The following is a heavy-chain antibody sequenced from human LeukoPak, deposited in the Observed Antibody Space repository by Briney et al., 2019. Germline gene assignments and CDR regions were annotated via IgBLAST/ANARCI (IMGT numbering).Heavy chain of an antibody. J-gene: IGHJ1*01. CDR3: ATYSSSNGREFQY. CDR2: TNWNGGST. CDR1: GFTFDDYA. D-gene: IGHD2-2*01. Sequence: GGSLRLSCAASGFTFDDYAMSWVRHAPGKGLEWGSGTNWNGGSTDYADSVKGRFTISRDNAKDSLYLQMNSLRAEDTAVYYCATYSSSNGREFQYWGQGTLVTVSS. V-gene: IGHV3-20*04.